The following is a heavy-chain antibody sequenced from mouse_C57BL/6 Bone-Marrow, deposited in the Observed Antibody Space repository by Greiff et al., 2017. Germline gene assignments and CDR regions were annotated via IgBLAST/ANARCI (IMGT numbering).Heavy chain of an antibody. CDR3: ASIYYGYERAMDY. CDR2: IDPSDSYT. D-gene: IGHD2-2*01. V-gene: IGHV1-50*01. J-gene: IGHJ4*01. Sequence: QVQLQQPGAELVKPGASVKLSCKASGYTFTSYWMQWVKQRPGQGLEWIGEIDPSDSYTNYNQKFKGKATLTVDTSSSTAYMQLSSLTSEDSAVYDCASIYYGYERAMDYWGQGTSVTVSS. CDR1: GYTFTSYW.